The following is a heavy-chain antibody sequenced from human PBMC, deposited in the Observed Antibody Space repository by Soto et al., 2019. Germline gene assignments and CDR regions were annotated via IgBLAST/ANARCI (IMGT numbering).Heavy chain of an antibody. J-gene: IGHJ6*02. CDR3: AGVYGSAWHYGMDV. Sequence: PGGSLRLSCAASGFTFSYYYMSWIRQAPGKGLEWVSYISSSSSYTNYADSVKGRFTISRDNAKNSLYLQMNSLRAEDTAVYYCAGVYGSAWHYGMDVWGQGTTVTVSS. CDR1: GFTFSYYY. CDR2: ISSSSSYT. V-gene: IGHV3-11*06. D-gene: IGHD3-10*01.